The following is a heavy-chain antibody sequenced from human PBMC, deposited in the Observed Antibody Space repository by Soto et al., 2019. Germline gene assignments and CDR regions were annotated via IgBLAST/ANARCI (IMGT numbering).Heavy chain of an antibody. CDR1: GGSFSGYY. CDR2: INHSGST. D-gene: IGHD3-16*02. CDR3: GRGPRGSYRPYFDY. Sequence: PSETLSLTCAVYGGSFSGYYWSWIRQPPGKGLEWIGEINHSGSTNYNPSLKSRVTISVDTSKNQFSLKLSSVTAADTAVYYCGRGPRGSYRPYFDYWGQGTLVTVSS. J-gene: IGHJ4*02. V-gene: IGHV4-34*01.